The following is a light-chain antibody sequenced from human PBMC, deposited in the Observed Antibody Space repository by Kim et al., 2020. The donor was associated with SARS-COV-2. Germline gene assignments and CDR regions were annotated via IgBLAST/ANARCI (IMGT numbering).Light chain of an antibody. CDR1: SANIWAGDD. CDR3: QSYDSSLSGTNWV. CDR2: GNR. J-gene: IGLJ3*02. V-gene: IGLV1-40*01. Sequence: NIVCTASSANIWAGDDVHWYQQLPVPAPKLHIYGNRNRHSGVPVRFSGSKSGTSASPAMTGLQAEYEADYYCQSYDSSLSGTNWVFGGGTQLTVL.